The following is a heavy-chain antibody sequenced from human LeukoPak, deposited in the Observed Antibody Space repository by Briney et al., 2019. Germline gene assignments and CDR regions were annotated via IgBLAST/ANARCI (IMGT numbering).Heavy chain of an antibody. CDR1: GGSFSGYY. Sequence: PSETLSLTCAVYGGSFSGYYWSWIRQPPGKGLEWIGEINHSGSTNYNPSLKSRVTISVDTSKNQFSLKLSSVTAADTAVYYCARGISGYDYYYFDYWGQGTLVTVSS. CDR2: INHSGST. V-gene: IGHV4-34*01. D-gene: IGHD5-12*01. CDR3: ARGISGYDYYYFDY. J-gene: IGHJ4*02.